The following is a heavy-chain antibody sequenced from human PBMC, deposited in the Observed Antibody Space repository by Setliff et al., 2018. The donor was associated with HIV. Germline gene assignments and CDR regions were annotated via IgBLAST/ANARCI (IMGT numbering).Heavy chain of an antibody. D-gene: IGHD3-22*01. V-gene: IGHV4-38-2*01. CDR2: FHHSGSA. Sequence: PSETLSLTCAVSDYSISTAYYWAWIRQSPGKGLEWIGGFHHSGSAHYNPSLKSRVTISGQTSKNQFSLTLTSVTAADTAIYYCARQGAGYYYDSSDYYTGNGFDIWGQGTMVTVSS. J-gene: IGHJ3*02. CDR1: DYSISTAYY. CDR3: ARQGAGYYYDSSDYYTGNGFDI.